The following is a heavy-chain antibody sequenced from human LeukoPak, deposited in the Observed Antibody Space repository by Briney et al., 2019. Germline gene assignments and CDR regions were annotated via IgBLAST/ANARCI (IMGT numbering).Heavy chain of an antibody. D-gene: IGHD3-10*01. J-gene: IGHJ4*02. CDR3: AKASVLLWFGELLVFDY. CDR1: GFTFSSYA. V-gene: IGHV3-23*01. CDR2: ISGSGGST. Sequence: GGSLRLSCAASGFTFSSYAMSWVRQAPGKGLEWVSAISGSGGSTYYADSVKGRFTISRDNSKNTLYLQMNSLRAEDTAVYYCAKASVLLWFGELLVFDYWGQGTLVTVST.